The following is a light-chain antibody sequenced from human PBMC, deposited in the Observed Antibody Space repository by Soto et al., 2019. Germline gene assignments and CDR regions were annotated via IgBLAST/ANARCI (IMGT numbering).Light chain of an antibody. CDR1: QGISSY. CDR3: QKYNSAPPFT. CDR2: AAS. Sequence: DIQMTQSPSSLSASVGDRVTITCRASQGISSYLAWYQQKPGKVPKLLIYAASTLQSGVPSRFSGSGSGTDLTLTISSMQPEDVATYYCQKYNSAPPFTFGPGTKVDIK. J-gene: IGKJ3*01. V-gene: IGKV1-27*01.